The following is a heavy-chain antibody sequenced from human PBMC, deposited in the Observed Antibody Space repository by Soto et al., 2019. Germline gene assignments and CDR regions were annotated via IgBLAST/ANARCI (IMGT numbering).Heavy chain of an antibody. Sequence: HEHLVQSGAEVKRPGASLKVSCKASGYSFTGYYIHWVRQAPGQGLEWMGWINPDSGATNYAQNFQGRVTLTSGTPSSTATIDLTRLTSDNTAAYSCARGYYGTGGYPFPYFDYWGQGTGVILSS. CDR1: GYSFTGYY. V-gene: IGHV1-2*02. D-gene: IGHD3-22*01. J-gene: IGHJ4*02. CDR3: ARGYYGTGGYPFPYFDY. CDR2: INPDSGAT.